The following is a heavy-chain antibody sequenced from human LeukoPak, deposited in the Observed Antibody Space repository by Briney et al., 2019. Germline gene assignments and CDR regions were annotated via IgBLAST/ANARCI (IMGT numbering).Heavy chain of an antibody. Sequence: GVSLRLSCAATEFTFSDYTMNWVRQAPGKGLEWVSSISHSTTYIYYADSVKGRFTISRDNGKKLLYLQMNSLRVDDTAVYYSARGNGYRYAHFDYWGQGTLVTVSS. CDR3: ARGNGYRYAHFDY. D-gene: IGHD6-13*01. CDR1: EFTFSDYT. V-gene: IGHV3-21*01. J-gene: IGHJ4*02. CDR2: ISHSTTYI.